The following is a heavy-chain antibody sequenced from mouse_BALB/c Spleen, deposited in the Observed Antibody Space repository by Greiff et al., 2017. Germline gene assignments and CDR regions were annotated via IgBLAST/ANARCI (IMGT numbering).Heavy chain of an antibody. CDR2: IRNKANGYTT. Sequence: EVKLVESGGGLVQPGGSLRLSCATSGFTFTDYYMSWVRQPPGKALEWLGFIRNKANGYTTEYSASVKGRFTISRDNSQSILYLQMNTLRAEDSATYYCARGDGSDVSYAMDYWGQGTSVTVSS. D-gene: IGHD2-3*01. CDR3: ARGDGSDVSYAMDY. V-gene: IGHV7-3*02. CDR1: GFTFTDYY. J-gene: IGHJ4*01.